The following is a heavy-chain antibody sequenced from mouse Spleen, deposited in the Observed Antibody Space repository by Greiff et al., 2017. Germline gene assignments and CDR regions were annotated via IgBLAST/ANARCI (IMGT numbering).Heavy chain of an antibody. CDR2: ISNLAYSI. CDR3: ARRYGTGAMDY. CDR1: GFTFSDYG. Sequence: DVMLVESGGGLVKPGGSLKLSCAASGFTFSDYGMAWVRQAPGKGPEWVAFISNLAYSIYYADTVTGRFTISRENAKNTLYLEMSSLRSEDTAMYYCARRYGTGAMDYWGQGTSVTVSS. J-gene: IGHJ4*01. V-gene: IGHV5-15*04. D-gene: IGHD1-2*01.